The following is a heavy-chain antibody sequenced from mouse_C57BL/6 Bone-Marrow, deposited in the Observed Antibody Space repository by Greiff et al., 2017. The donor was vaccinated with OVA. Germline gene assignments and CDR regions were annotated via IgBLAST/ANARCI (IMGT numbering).Heavy chain of an antibody. Sequence: VQLQESGAELVRPGTSVKMSCKASGYTFTNYWIGWAKQRPGHGLEWIGDIYPGGGYTNYNEKFKGKATLTADKSSSTAYMQFSSLTSEDSAIYYCARWDGYPAWFAYWGQGTLVTVSA. V-gene: IGHV1-63*01. CDR2: IYPGGGYT. J-gene: IGHJ3*01. D-gene: IGHD2-3*01. CDR3: ARWDGYPAWFAY. CDR1: GYTFTNYW.